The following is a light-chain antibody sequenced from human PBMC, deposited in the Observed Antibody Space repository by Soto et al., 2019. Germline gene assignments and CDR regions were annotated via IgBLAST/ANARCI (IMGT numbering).Light chain of an antibody. CDR2: AAS. CDR3: QQSYNVLSWT. CDR1: QSIGSY. V-gene: IGKV1-39*01. J-gene: IGKJ1*01. Sequence: SKMAHSPSSLSASLGYRVTITCLASQSIGSYLNWYRQKPGKAPELLXYAASHLRREVPSRFRASGSGTDFTLTISSLQPEDFASYYCQQSYNVLSWTFGQVTMVDIK.